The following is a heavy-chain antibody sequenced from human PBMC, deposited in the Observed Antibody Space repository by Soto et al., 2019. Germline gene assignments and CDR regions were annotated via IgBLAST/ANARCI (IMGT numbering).Heavy chain of an antibody. CDR1: GFNFSSYA. Sequence: PGGSLRLSCAASGFNFSSYAMSWVRQAPGKGLEWVSAISGSGGSTYYADSVKGRFTISRDNSKNTLYLQMNSLRAEDTAVYYCAKDLGPFKSAYFDYWGQGTLVTVSS. V-gene: IGHV3-23*01. D-gene: IGHD3-10*01. J-gene: IGHJ4*02. CDR3: AKDLGPFKSAYFDY. CDR2: ISGSGGST.